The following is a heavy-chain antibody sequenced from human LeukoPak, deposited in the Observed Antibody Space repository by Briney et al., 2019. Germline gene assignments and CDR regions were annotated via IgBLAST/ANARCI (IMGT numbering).Heavy chain of an antibody. V-gene: IGHV4-34*01. CDR2: INHSGGT. CDR3: ARLGYTYGYMGEKYYYYYMDV. J-gene: IGHJ6*03. D-gene: IGHD5-18*01. CDR1: GGSFSGYS. Sequence: SETLSLTCAVYGGSFSGYSWSWIRQPPGKGLEWIGEINHSGGTNFNPSLKSRVTISIDTSKNQFSLKLRSVTAADTAVYYCARLGYTYGYMGEKYYYYYMDVWGRGTTVTVSS.